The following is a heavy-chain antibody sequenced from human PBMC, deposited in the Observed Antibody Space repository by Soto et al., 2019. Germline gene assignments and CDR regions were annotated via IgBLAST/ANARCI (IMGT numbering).Heavy chain of an antibody. CDR3: TTDRGIVATIWSSGWYDGYYFDY. CDR1: GFTFSNAW. J-gene: IGHJ4*02. CDR2: IKSKTDGGTT. Sequence: GGSLRLSCAASGFTFSNAWMSWVRQAPGKGLEWVGRIKSKTDGGTTDYAAPVKGRFTISRDDSKNTLYLQMNSLKTEDTAVYYCTTDRGIVATIWSSGWYDGYYFDYWGQGTLVTVSS. V-gene: IGHV3-15*01. D-gene: IGHD5-12*01.